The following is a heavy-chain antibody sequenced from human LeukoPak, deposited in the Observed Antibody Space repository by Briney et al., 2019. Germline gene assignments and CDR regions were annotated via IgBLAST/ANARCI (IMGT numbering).Heavy chain of an antibody. V-gene: IGHV3-53*01. J-gene: IGHJ4*02. Sequence: GGSLRLSCAASGFTVSSNYMSWVRQAPGKGLEWVSVIYSGGSTYYADSVKGRFTISRDNSKNTLYLQMNSLRAEDTAVYYCARSGRFGGIYFDYWGQGTLVTVSS. D-gene: IGHD3-10*01. CDR2: IYSGGST. CDR1: GFTVSSNY. CDR3: ARSGRFGGIYFDY.